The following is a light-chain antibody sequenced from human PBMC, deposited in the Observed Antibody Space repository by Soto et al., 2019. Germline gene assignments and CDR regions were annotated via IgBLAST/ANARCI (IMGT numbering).Light chain of an antibody. CDR1: QSVLYSSNTKNY. J-gene: IGKJ4*01. CDR3: QQYYTTPLT. CDR2: WAS. Sequence: DIVMTQSPDSLAVSLGERATINCKSSQSVLYSSNTKNYLAWYQQKPGQPPKLLIYWASTRESGVPDRFSVSGSGTDLTLTISSLQAEDVAVYYCQQYYTTPLTFGGGTKVEIK. V-gene: IGKV4-1*01.